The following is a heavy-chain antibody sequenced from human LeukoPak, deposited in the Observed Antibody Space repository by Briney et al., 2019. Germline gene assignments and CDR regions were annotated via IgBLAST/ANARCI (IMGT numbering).Heavy chain of an antibody. CDR3: ARESYDSSGYYYYYGMDV. V-gene: IGHV1-69*04. CDR1: GGTFTIYA. D-gene: IGHD3-22*01. CDR2: IIPILGIA. Sequence: SVTVSFTSSGGTFTIYAISWVRLAPGQGLEWMGRIIPILGIANYSQKFQGRVTITADKSTSTAYMELSSLRSEDTAVYYCARESYDSSGYYYYYGMDVWGQGTTVTVSS. J-gene: IGHJ6*02.